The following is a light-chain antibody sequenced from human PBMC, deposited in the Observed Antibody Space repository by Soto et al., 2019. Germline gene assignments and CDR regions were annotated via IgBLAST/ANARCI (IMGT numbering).Light chain of an antibody. CDR3: RQYGTSPVT. V-gene: IGKV3-20*01. J-gene: IGKJ1*01. CDR2: GAS. CDR1: QSVSSSY. Sequence: EVVMRQSPATLSVSPGEGATLSCRASQSVSSSYLAWYQQKPGQTPRLLIYGASSRATGIPDRFSGSGSGTDFSLTISRLEPEDFAVYYCRQYGTSPVTFGQGTKVDIK.